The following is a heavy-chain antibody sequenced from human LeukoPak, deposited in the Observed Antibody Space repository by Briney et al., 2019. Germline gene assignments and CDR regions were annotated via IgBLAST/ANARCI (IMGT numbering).Heavy chain of an antibody. V-gene: IGHV3-43*02. CDR1: GFTFDVYT. J-gene: IGHJ4*02. CDR3: AKDQRQLRPYYFDH. D-gene: IGHD6-13*01. Sequence: GGSLRLSCTASGFTFDVYTMHWVRQAPGKGLEWVSLISGDASDTYYADSVEGRFTISRDTSKNSLYLQMNSLRAEDTALYYCAKDQRQLRPYYFDHWGQGTLVTVSS. CDR2: ISGDASDT.